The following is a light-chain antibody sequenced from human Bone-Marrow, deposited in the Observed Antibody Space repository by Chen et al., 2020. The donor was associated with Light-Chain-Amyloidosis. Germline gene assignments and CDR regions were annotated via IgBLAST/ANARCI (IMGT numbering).Light chain of an antibody. V-gene: IGLV2-8*01. J-gene: IGLJ1*01. CDR3: SSYAGSNILYV. CDR1: SSDIGNYDS. CDR2: EVS. Sequence: QSALTQPPSASGSPGQSVTISCTGTSSDIGNYDSVSWYQQHPGKAPKLIISEVSRRPAGVPDLFSGSKSGNTASLTVARLQAEDEAEYYCSSYAGSNILYVFGSGTKVTV.